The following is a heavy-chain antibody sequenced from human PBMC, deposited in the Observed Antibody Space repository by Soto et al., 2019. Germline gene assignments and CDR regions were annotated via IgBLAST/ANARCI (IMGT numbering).Heavy chain of an antibody. CDR3: ARGVSYRWVY. Sequence: QVQLQESGPGLVKPSGTLSLTCAVSGGAINTDYWWSWVRQPPGKGLEWIGEVHRSGPTNYIESLKGRVTMSVDKSGNQVSLELTSVAAADTAVYYCARGVSYRWVYWGQGTLVTVSS. CDR2: VHRSGPT. CDR1: GGAINTDYW. J-gene: IGHJ4*02. D-gene: IGHD3-16*02. V-gene: IGHV4-4*02.